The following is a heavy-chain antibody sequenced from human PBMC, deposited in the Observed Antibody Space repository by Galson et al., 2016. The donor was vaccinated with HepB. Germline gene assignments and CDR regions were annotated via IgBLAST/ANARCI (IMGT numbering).Heavy chain of an antibody. CDR2: IWPGDSET. J-gene: IGHJ4*02. CDR1: GYSFTNYW. CDR3: GRHGRNLPFDY. V-gene: IGHV5-51*01. D-gene: IGHD5-24*01. Sequence: SGAEVKKPGESLKISCKGSGYSFTNYWIGWVRQMPGKGLEWMGIIWPGDSETRYSPSFQGQVTISADKSTGTAFLQWSSLKASDTATDYCGRHGRNLPFDYWGQGSLVTVSS.